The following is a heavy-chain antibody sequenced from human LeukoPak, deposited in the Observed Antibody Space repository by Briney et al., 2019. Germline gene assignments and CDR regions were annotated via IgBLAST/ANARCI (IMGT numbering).Heavy chain of an antibody. CDR1: GFTFSSYW. CDR3: AKDRTKRSPLVVPAAILDS. V-gene: IGHV3-30*02. Sequence: GGSLRLSCAASGFTFSSYWMNWVRQAPGKGLEWVTFIRSVKGRFTISRDNSKNTLDLQMDSLRAEDTAVYYCAKDRTKRSPLVVPAAILDSWGQGTLVTVSS. D-gene: IGHD2-2*02. J-gene: IGHJ4*02. CDR2: IRS.